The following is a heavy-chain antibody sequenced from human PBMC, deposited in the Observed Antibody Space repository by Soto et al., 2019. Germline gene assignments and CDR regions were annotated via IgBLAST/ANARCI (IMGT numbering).Heavy chain of an antibody. Sequence: SETLSLTCAVYGGSFSGYYWSWIRQPPGKGREWIGEINHSGSTNYNPSLKSRVTISVDTSKNQFSLKLSSVTAADTAVYYCASGYSRPWLVRTFFDYWGQGSRGSVSS. V-gene: IGHV4-34*01. D-gene: IGHD6-19*01. CDR3: ASGYSRPWLVRTFFDY. CDR2: INHSGST. J-gene: IGHJ4*02. CDR1: GGSFSGYY.